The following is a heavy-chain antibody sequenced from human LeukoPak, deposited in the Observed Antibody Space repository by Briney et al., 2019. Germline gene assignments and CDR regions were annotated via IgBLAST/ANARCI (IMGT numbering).Heavy chain of an antibody. V-gene: IGHV3-23*01. CDR1: GFTFSSYA. J-gene: IGHJ4*02. Sequence: GGSLRLSCAASGFTFSSYAMSWVRQAPGKGLEWVSAISGSGGSTYYADSVKGRFTISRDNSKNPLYLQMNSLRAEDTAVYYCAKDRYLGDYGDYGGQGTLVTVSS. CDR2: ISGSGGST. CDR3: AKDRYLGDYGDY. D-gene: IGHD1-1*01.